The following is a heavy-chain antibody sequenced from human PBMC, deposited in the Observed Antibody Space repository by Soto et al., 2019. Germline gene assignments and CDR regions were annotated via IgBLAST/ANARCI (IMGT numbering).Heavy chain of an antibody. D-gene: IGHD3-22*01. J-gene: IGHJ5*01. V-gene: IGHV1-18*01. Sequence: ASVKVSCKASGYTFTSYGISWVRQAPGQGLEWMGWISAYNGNTNYAQKLQGRVTMTRDTSTSTAYMELRRLRSDDTAVYYCARDTYYYDISGYYPRGWIDFRGPGILVTLSS. CDR3: ARDTYYYDISGYYPRGWIDF. CDR1: GYTFTSYG. CDR2: ISAYNGNT.